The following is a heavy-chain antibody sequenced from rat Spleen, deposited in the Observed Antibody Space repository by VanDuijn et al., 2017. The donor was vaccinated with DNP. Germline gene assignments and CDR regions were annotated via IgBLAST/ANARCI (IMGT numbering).Heavy chain of an antibody. CDR1: GYSITSNY. CDR2: ISYSGST. J-gene: IGHJ2*01. D-gene: IGHD1-7*01. Sequence: EVQLQESGSGLVKPSQSLSLTCSVTGYSITSNYWGWIRKFPGNKMEYVGHISYSGSTNYNPSLKSRLSITRDTSKNLFFLHLNAVTTEETATYYCARWTRYFDYWGQGVMVTVSS. CDR3: ARWTRYFDY. V-gene: IGHV3-1*01.